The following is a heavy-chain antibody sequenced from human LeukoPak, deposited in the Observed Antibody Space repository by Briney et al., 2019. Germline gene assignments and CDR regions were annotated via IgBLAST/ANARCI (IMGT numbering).Heavy chain of an antibody. D-gene: IGHD6-19*01. CDR3: AREMAVAGSGVIDS. Sequence: ASVKVSCKVSGYTLTELSMHWVRQAPGKGLEWMGGFDPEDGERIYAHEFEGRATMTEHTSTDTAYLELRSIRSDATAVYYCAREMAVAGSGVIDSWGQGTLVTVSS. CDR2: FDPEDGER. CDR1: GYTLTELS. J-gene: IGHJ4*02. V-gene: IGHV1-24*01.